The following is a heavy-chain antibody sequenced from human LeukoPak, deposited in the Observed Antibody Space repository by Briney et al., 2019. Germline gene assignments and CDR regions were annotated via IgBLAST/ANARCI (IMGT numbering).Heavy chain of an antibody. V-gene: IGHV4-61*02. CDR1: GGSISSGSYY. Sequence: SQTLSLTCTVSGGSISSGSYYWSWIRQPAGKGLEWIGRIYTSGSTNYNPSLKSRVTISVDTSKNQFSLKLSSVTAADTAVYYCARDIDSSSWRTWGQGTLVTVSS. CDR2: IYTSGST. D-gene: IGHD6-13*01. CDR3: ARDIDSSSWRT. J-gene: IGHJ4*02.